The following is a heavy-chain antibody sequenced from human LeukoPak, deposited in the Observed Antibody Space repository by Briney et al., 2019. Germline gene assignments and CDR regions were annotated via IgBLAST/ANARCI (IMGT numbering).Heavy chain of an antibody. CDR2: MNPNSGDT. D-gene: IGHD5-12*01. J-gene: IGHJ6*03. CDR3: ARATYSGYDHYYCYYYMDV. CDR1: GYTFTSYD. Sequence: ASVKVSCKASGYTFTSYDINWVRQATGQGLEWMGWMNPNSGDTGYPQKFQGRVTITRNTSISTAYMELSSLRSEDTAVYYCARATYSGYDHYYCYYYMDVWGKGTTVTVSS. V-gene: IGHV1-8*01.